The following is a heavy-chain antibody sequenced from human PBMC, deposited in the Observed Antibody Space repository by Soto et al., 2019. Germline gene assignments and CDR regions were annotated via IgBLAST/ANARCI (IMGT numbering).Heavy chain of an antibody. D-gene: IGHD1-7*01. CDR1: GFTFSSYA. V-gene: IGHV3-64D*06. CDR3: VKNWNYAPHDAFDI. Sequence: GGSLRLSCSASGFTFSSYAMHWVRQAPGKGLEYVSAISSNGGSTYYADSVKGRFTISRDNSKNTLYLQMSSLRAEDTAVYYCVKNWNYAPHDAFDIWGQGTMVTVSS. CDR2: ISSNGGST. J-gene: IGHJ3*02.